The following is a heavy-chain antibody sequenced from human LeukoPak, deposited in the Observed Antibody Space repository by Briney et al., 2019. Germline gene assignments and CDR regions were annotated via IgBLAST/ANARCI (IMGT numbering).Heavy chain of an antibody. V-gene: IGHV4-30-4*01. J-gene: IGHJ4*02. CDR1: GGSISSGDYY. D-gene: IGHD3-22*01. CDR3: ARQSSTQTYYYDSSPYYFDY. CDR2: IYYSGST. Sequence: PSETLFLTCTVSGGSISSGDYYWSWIRQPPGKGLEWIGYIYYSGSTYYNPSLKSRVTISVDTSKNQFSLKLSSVTAADTAVYYCARQSSTQTYYYDSSPYYFDYWGQGTLVTVSS.